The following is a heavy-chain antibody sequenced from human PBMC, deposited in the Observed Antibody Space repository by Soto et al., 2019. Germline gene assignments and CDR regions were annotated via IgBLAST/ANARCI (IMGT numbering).Heavy chain of an antibody. V-gene: IGHV1-69*06. Sequence: SVKVSCKASGGTFSSYSISWVRQAPGQGLEWMGGTFPMFGKANYAQKFQGRVTISADKSTSTAYMELSSLTSEDTAVYYCATVDISTWIDGMDVWGQGTTVTVSS. D-gene: IGHD6-13*01. CDR2: TFPMFGKA. CDR3: ATVDISTWIDGMDV. CDR1: GGTFSSYS. J-gene: IGHJ6*02.